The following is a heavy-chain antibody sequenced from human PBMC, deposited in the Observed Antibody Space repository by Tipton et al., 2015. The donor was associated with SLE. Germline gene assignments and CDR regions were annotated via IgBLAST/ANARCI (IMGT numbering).Heavy chain of an antibody. CDR2: ISPTGDIT. V-gene: IGHV1-46*01. D-gene: IGHD3-10*02. J-gene: IGHJ5*02. Sequence: QSGPEVKKPGASVKVSCKASGYTFTSHYMHWVRQAPGQGLEWMGLISPTGDITTYAQKFQGRVTLTRDTSTSTDYMELSSLTSEDTAVYYCARDCSVASKAWWFDPWGQGTLVIVSS. CDR1: GYTFTSHY. CDR3: ARDCSVASKAWWFDP.